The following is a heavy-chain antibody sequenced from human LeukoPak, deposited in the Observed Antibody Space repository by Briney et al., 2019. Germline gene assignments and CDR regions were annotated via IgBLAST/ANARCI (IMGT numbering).Heavy chain of an antibody. CDR2: STGTGYST. J-gene: IGHJ3*02. D-gene: IGHD1-26*01. V-gene: IGHV3-23*01. CDR1: EFTFSNYA. CDR3: AKGGRMGVTSAFDI. Sequence: GGSLRLSCAASEFTFSNYAMSWVRQAPGKGLEWVSGSTGTGYSTYYADSVKGRFTVSRDNSKNTLYLQMNSLRAEDTAVYYCAKGGRMGVTSAFDIWGQGTMVTVSS.